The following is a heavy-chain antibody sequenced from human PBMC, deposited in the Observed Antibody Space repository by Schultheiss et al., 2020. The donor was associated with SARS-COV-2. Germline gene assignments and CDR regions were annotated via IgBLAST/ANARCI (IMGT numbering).Heavy chain of an antibody. V-gene: IGHV3-7*01. D-gene: IGHD3-22*01. CDR1: GFAFSSYA. Sequence: GGSLRLSCAASGFAFSSYALHWVRRAPGKGLEWVAIIKQDGSEKYYVDSVKGRFTISRDNAKNSLYLQMNSLRAEDTAVYYCAWAYYYDSRQFDYWGQGTLVTVSS. J-gene: IGHJ4*02. CDR2: IKQDGSEK. CDR3: AWAYYYDSRQFDY.